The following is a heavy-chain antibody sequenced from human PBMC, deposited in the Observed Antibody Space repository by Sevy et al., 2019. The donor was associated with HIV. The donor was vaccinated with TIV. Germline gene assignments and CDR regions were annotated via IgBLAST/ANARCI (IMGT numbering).Heavy chain of an antibody. CDR3: ARDSYYYDMHSSYRPPDY. D-gene: IGHD3-22*01. V-gene: IGHV1-18*01. CDR2: IGVNNGKT. J-gene: IGHJ4*02. CDR1: GYNFNTYG. Sequence: ASVKVSCKASGYNFNTYGITWVRQAPGQGLEWMGWIGVNNGKTNYAARLQARISMTADTSTSTVYMELRTQTSDDTAIYFCARDSYYYDMHSSYRPPDYWGQGTLVTVSS.